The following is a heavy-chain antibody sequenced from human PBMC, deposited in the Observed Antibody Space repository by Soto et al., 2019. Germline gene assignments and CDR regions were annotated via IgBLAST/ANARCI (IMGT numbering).Heavy chain of an antibody. Sequence: QVQLVQSGAEVKKPGASVKVSCKASGYIFTDYFIHWVRQAPGQGLEWMAWINPNTGGTDYAQKFQGWVTMTRDTSSSAAYIELSILKSDDTAVYYCASSPYGDYRYSFDYWGQGTLVTVSS. D-gene: IGHD4-17*01. V-gene: IGHV1-2*04. CDR3: ASSPYGDYRYSFDY. J-gene: IGHJ4*02. CDR1: GYIFTDYF. CDR2: INPNTGGT.